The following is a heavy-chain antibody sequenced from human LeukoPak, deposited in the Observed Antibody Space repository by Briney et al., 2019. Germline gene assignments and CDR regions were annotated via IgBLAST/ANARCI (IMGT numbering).Heavy chain of an antibody. V-gene: IGHV4-38-2*02. CDR3: ARSYYDFWSGLPGNFDY. Sequence: TSETLSLTCTVSGYSISSGYYWGWIRQPPGKGLEWIGSIYHSGSTYYNPSLKSRVTISVDTSKNQFSLKLSSVTAADTAVYYCARSYYDFWSGLPGNFDYWGQGTLVTVSS. J-gene: IGHJ4*02. CDR1: GYSISSGYY. D-gene: IGHD3-3*01. CDR2: IYHSGST.